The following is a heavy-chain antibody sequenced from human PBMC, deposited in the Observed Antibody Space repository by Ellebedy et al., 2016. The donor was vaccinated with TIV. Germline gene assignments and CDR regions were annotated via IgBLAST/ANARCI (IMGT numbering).Heavy chain of an antibody. V-gene: IGHV3-21*01. D-gene: IGHD3-9*01. CDR1: GFTFSSYS. J-gene: IGHJ4*02. Sequence: GESLKISCAASGFTFSSYSMNWVRQAPGKGLEWVSSISSSSSYIYYADSVKGRFTISRDNAKNSLYLQMNSLRAEDTAVYYCARVRYFDWLFDYWGQGTLVTVSS. CDR2: ISSSSSYI. CDR3: ARVRYFDWLFDY.